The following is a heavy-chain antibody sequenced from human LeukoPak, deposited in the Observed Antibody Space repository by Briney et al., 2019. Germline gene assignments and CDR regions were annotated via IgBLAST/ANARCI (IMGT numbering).Heavy chain of an antibody. V-gene: IGHV1-69*04. CDR2: IIPILGIA. J-gene: IGHJ4*02. Sequence: ASVKVSCKASGGTFSSYAISGVRQAPGQGLEWMGRIIPILGIANYAQKFQGRVTITADKSTSTAYMELSSLRSEDTAVYYCARDVLLVTTHWGQGTLVTVSS. D-gene: IGHD2-8*02. CDR3: ARDVLLVTTH. CDR1: GGTFSSYA.